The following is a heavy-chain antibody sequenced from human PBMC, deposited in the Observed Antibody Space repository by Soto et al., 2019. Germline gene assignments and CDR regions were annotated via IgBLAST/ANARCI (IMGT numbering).Heavy chain of an antibody. D-gene: IGHD3-16*02. Sequence: GESLKISCKGSGYSFTNYWITWVRQMPGKGLEWLGRVDPTDSYSNYSPSFQGHVTISADKSISTAYLQWSSLKASDTAMYYCAIYSEYAWGHYLNYYTHAMDLCGQGTTVTVS. CDR2: VDPTDSYS. V-gene: IGHV5-10-1*01. J-gene: IGHJ6*02. CDR3: AIYSEYAWGHYLNYYTHAMDL. CDR1: GYSFTNYW.